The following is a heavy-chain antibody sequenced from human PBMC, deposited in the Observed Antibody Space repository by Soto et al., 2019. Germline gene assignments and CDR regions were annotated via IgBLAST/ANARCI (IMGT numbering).Heavy chain of an antibody. V-gene: IGHV4-4*08. CDR2: FHNSGSI. J-gene: IGHJ4*02. CDR1: GGSISSYY. CDR3: ARMPGDYYDSSGYYYLFDY. Sequence: SETLSLTCTVSGGSISSYYWGWIRQSPGQGLEWIGSFHNSGSIHYNPPFKSRATISVDTSKNQFSLKLSSVTAADTAVYYCARMPGDYYDSSGYYYLFDYWGQGTLVTVSS. D-gene: IGHD3-22*01.